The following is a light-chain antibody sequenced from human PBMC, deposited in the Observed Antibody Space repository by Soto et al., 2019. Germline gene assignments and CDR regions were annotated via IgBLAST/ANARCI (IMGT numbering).Light chain of an antibody. CDR3: QQYHTDWT. J-gene: IGKJ1*01. CDR1: QSFNTW. V-gene: IGKV1-5*03. CDR2: KAS. Sequence: DIQMTQSPSTLSASVGDRVTITCRASQSFNTWLAWYQQKPGKAPNLLIYKASSLASGVPSRFSGSGSGTDFTLTISSLQADDYATFYCQQYHTDWTFGQGTKVDIK.